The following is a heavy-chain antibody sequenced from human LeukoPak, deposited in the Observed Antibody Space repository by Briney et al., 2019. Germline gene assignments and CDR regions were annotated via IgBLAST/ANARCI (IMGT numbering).Heavy chain of an antibody. Sequence: SVKVSCKASGGTFSSYAISWVRQAPGQGLEWMGGIIPIFGTANYAQKFQGRVTITADESTSTAYMELSSLRSEDTAVYYCARHYCSRTSCYKGIAEYFQHWGQGTLVTVSS. J-gene: IGHJ1*01. CDR3: ARHYCSRTSCYKGIAEYFQH. CDR1: GGTFSSYA. CDR2: IIPIFGTA. D-gene: IGHD2-2*02. V-gene: IGHV1-69*01.